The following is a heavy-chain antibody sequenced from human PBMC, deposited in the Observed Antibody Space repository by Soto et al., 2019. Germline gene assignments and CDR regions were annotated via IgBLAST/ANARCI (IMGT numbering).Heavy chain of an antibody. D-gene: IGHD1-26*01. CDR2: IYSGGST. J-gene: IGHJ4*02. V-gene: IGHV3-66*01. Sequence: GGSLRLSCAASGFTVSSSNMRWVRQAPGKGLEWVSLIYSGGSTYYADSVKGRFTISRDNSKITLFLQMNSVRADDTAMYYCARESSSGNSYFDYWGRGT. CDR1: GFTVSSSN. CDR3: ARESSSGNSYFDY.